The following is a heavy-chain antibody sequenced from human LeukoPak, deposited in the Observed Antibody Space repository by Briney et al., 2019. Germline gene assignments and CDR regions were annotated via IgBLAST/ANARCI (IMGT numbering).Heavy chain of an antibody. CDR3: ARLPPHNYFDY. V-gene: IGHV4-59*08. Sequence: SETLSLTCTVSGGSISSYYWSWIRQPPGKGLEWIGYIYYSGSTNYNPSLKSRVTISVDTSKNQFSLKLSSVTAADTAVYYCARLPPHNYFDYWGQGTLVTVSS. CDR2: IYYSGST. J-gene: IGHJ4*02. CDR1: GGSISSYY.